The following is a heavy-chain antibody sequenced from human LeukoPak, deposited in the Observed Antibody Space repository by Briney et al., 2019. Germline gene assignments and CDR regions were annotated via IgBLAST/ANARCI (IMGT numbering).Heavy chain of an antibody. D-gene: IGHD6-19*01. Sequence: ASVKVSFKVSGYTLTELSMHWVRQAPGKGLEWMGGFDPEDGETIYAQKFQGRVTMTEDTSTDTAYMELSSLRSEDTAVYYCATDLGYSSGWYGRGNWFDPWGQGTLVTVSS. V-gene: IGHV1-24*01. CDR1: GYTLTELS. CDR2: FDPEDGET. CDR3: ATDLGYSSGWYGRGNWFDP. J-gene: IGHJ5*02.